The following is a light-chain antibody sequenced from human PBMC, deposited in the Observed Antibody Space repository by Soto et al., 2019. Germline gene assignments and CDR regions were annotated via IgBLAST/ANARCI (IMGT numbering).Light chain of an antibody. V-gene: IGKV3-20*01. J-gene: IGKJ2*01. CDR3: QQYVAQPPYT. CDR2: AAS. Sequence: EIVLTQSPGTLSLSTGGRATLSCRARQSVANSYLAWYQQKPGQAPRLLIYAASSRASGMPDRFAGSVSGTYFTLSVSRLEPEDFAVYYCQQYVAQPPYTFGQGTRLEIK. CDR1: QSVANSY.